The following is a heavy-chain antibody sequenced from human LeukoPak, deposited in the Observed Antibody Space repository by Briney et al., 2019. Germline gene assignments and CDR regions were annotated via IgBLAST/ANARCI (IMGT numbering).Heavy chain of an antibody. J-gene: IGHJ4*02. CDR3: ARDPVPTCGGDCYSFADY. CDR1: GFTFSSYA. V-gene: IGHV3-30*04. Sequence: AGGSLRLSCAASGFTFSSYAMHWVRQAPGKGLEWVAVISYDGSNKYYADSVKGRFTISRDNSKNTLYLQMNSLRAEDTAVYYCARDPVPTCGGDCYSFADYWGQGTLVTVSS. CDR2: ISYDGSNK. D-gene: IGHD2-21*02.